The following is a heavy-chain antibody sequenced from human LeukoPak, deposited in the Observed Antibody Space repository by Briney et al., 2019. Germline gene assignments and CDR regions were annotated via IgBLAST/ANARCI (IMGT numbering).Heavy chain of an antibody. V-gene: IGHV3-48*01. CDR3: ARDGGSGSYYFEQYHFDY. Sequence: GGSLRLSCAASGSTFSSYSMNWVRQAPGKGLEWVSYISSSTGTIDYADSVKGRFTISRDNAKNSLYLQMNSLRAEDTAVYYCARDGGSGSYYFEQYHFDYWGQGTLVTVSS. CDR1: GSTFSSYS. J-gene: IGHJ4*02. CDR2: ISSSTGTI. D-gene: IGHD3-10*01.